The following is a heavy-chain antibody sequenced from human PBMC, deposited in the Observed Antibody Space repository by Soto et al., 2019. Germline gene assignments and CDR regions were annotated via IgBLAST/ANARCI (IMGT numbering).Heavy chain of an antibody. CDR1: GGTFSSYA. V-gene: IGHV1-69*13. D-gene: IGHD3-22*01. CDR3: ARDGFTMIPSHPPYYYYGMGV. Sequence: GASVKVSFKASGGTFSSYAISWLRQAPGQGLEWMGGIIPIFGTANYAQKFQGRVTITADESTSTAYMELSSLRSEDTAVYYCARDGFTMIPSHPPYYYYGMGVWGQGTTVTVSS. J-gene: IGHJ6*02. CDR2: IIPIFGTA.